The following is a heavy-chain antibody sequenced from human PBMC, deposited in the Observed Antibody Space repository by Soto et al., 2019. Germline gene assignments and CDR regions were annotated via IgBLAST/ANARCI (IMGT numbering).Heavy chain of an antibody. Sequence: QVQLQESGPGLVKPPGTLSLTCAVSGGSISSSNWWSWVRQPPWKGLEWIGEIYHSGSTNYNPSLKRRVSISGAKSKNQFSMKLSSVTAADMAVYYCARCIAAAGPIDYWGQGTLVTVSS. CDR2: IYHSGST. D-gene: IGHD6-13*01. CDR3: ARCIAAAGPIDY. J-gene: IGHJ4*02. CDR1: GGSISSSNW. V-gene: IGHV4-4*03.